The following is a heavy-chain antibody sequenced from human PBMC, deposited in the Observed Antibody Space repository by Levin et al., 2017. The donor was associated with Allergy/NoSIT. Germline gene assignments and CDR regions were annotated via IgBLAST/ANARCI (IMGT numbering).Heavy chain of an antibody. CDR3: AKEGRRIAVAGTMRRVYSMDV. CDR2: ISWNSGSI. D-gene: IGHD6-19*01. CDR1: GFTFDDYA. J-gene: IGHJ6*02. V-gene: IGHV3-9*01. Sequence: GGSLRLSCAASGFTFDDYAMHWVRQAPGKGLEWVSGISWNSGSIGYADSVKGRFTISRDNAKNSLYLQMNSLRAEDTALYYCAKEGRRIAVAGTMRRVYSMDVWGQGTTVTVSS.